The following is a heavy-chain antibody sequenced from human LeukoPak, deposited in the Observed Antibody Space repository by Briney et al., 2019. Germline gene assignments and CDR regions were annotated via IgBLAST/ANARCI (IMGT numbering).Heavy chain of an antibody. D-gene: IGHD6-13*01. CDR1: GFTFSSYW. Sequence: PGGSLRLSCAASGFTFSSYWMHWVRQAPGKGLVWVSRINSDGSSTSYADSVKGRFTISRDNAKNTLYLQMNSLRAEDTAVYYCASGEHSSSWYPKRLFDYWGQGTLVTVSS. J-gene: IGHJ4*02. CDR3: ASGEHSSSWYPKRLFDY. CDR2: INSDGSST. V-gene: IGHV3-74*01.